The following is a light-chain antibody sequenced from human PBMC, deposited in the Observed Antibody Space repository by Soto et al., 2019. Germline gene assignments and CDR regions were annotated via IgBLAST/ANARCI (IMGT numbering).Light chain of an antibody. J-gene: IGLJ3*02. V-gene: IGLV2-23*01. CDR2: DGS. CDR3: CSYARDNTWM. Sequence: QSALTQPASVSGSPGQSITISCTGTSGDVGSDNFVSWYRQYAGKAPKLIIFDGSRRPSGVSSRFSGSKSGNTASLTISGLHAEDEADYYCCSYARDNTWMFGGGTKVTVL. CDR1: SGDVGSDNF.